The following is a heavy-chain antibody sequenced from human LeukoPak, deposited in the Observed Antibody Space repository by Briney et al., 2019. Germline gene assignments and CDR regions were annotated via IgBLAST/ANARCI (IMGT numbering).Heavy chain of an antibody. Sequence: GGTLRLSCAASGFTFSSYGMSWVRQAPGKGLEWVSAISGSGGSTYYADSVKGRFTISRDNSKNTLYLQMNSLRVEDTAVYYCAKTQPTGYSYFDYWGQGTLVTVSS. CDR3: AKTQPTGYSYFDY. D-gene: IGHD3-9*01. CDR2: ISGSGGST. J-gene: IGHJ4*02. V-gene: IGHV3-23*01. CDR1: GFTFSSYG.